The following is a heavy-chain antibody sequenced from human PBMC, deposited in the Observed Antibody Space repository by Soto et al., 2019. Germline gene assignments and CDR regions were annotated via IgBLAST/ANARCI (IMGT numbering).Heavy chain of an antibody. CDR2: ISSSGSTI. Sequence: PGGSLRLSCAASGFTFSSYSMSWVRQAPGKGLDRVSDISSSGSTIYYADSVKGRFTISRDNAKNSLYLQMNSLRAEDTAVYYCARVNGHYYYGMDVWGQGTTVTVSS. V-gene: IGHV3-48*04. CDR1: GFTFSSYS. J-gene: IGHJ6*02. D-gene: IGHD1-1*01. CDR3: ARVNGHYYYGMDV.